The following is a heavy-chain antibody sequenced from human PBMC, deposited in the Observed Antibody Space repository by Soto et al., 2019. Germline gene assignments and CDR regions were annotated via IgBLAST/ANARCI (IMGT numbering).Heavy chain of an antibody. D-gene: IGHD6-19*01. Sequence: GGSLRLSCAASGFTVSSNYMSWVRQAPGKGLEWVSVIYSGGSTYYADSVKGRFTISRDNSKNTLYLQMNSLRAEDTAVYYCASLNGIAVNDYWGQGTLVTVSS. CDR3: ASLNGIAVNDY. V-gene: IGHV3-66*01. CDR2: IYSGGST. CDR1: GFTVSSNY. J-gene: IGHJ4*02.